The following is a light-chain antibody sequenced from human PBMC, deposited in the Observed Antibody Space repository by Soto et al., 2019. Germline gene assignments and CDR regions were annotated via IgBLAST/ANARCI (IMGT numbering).Light chain of an antibody. CDR3: QQSYSSPIT. CDR1: QNIHTF. J-gene: IGKJ5*01. Sequence: DIQMTQSPSSLSSSVVYRVTITCRASQNIHTFLNWYQHKPGEAPKLLISAASSLRSGVPSRFRGDGSGTSFTLAISNLQPEDSASYYCQQSYSSPITLGQGTRLEIK. CDR2: AAS. V-gene: IGKV1-39*01.